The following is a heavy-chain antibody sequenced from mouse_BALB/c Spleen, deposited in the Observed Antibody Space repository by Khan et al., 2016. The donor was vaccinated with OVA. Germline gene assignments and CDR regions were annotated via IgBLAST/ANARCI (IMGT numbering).Heavy chain of an antibody. J-gene: IGHJ2*01. CDR2: INPHIGET. Sequence: VQLKESGPELVKPGASVKISCKASGYSFTGYFMNWVMQSHGESLEWIGRINPHIGETFYNQKFKGKATLTVDESSSTAHMELRSLASEDSAVYYCTRIYRSDCDYWGQGTTLTVSS. CDR1: GYSFTGYF. CDR3: TRIYRSDCDY. V-gene: IGHV1-20*02. D-gene: IGHD1-1*01.